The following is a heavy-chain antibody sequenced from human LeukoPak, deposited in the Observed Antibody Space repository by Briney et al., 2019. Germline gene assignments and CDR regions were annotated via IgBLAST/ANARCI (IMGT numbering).Heavy chain of an antibody. CDR1: GGSISGGSYY. Sequence: SQTLSLTCTVSGGSISGGSYYWSWIRQPAGKGLEWIGRIYTSGSTNYNPSLKSRVTISVDTSKNQFSLKLSSVTAADTAVYYCARDGVLGYYGSGSPRYYYYYMDVWGKGTTVTVSS. J-gene: IGHJ6*03. CDR2: IYTSGST. D-gene: IGHD3-10*01. V-gene: IGHV4-61*02. CDR3: ARDGVLGYYGSGSPRYYYYYMDV.